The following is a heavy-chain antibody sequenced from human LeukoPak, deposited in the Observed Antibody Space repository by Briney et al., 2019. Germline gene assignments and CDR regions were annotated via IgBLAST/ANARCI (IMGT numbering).Heavy chain of an antibody. V-gene: IGHV3-21*01. CDR3: ARERGPSSSWYKETDY. Sequence: PGGSLRLSCAASGFTFSSYSMSWVRQAPGKGLEWVSSISSSSSYIYYADSVKGRFTISRDNAKNSLYLQMNSLRAEDTAVYYCARERGPSSSWYKETDYWGQGTLVTVSS. CDR1: GFTFSSYS. D-gene: IGHD6-13*01. CDR2: ISSSSSYI. J-gene: IGHJ4*02.